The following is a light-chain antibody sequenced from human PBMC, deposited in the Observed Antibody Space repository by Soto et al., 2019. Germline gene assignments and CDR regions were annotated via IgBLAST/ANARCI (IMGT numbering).Light chain of an antibody. CDR1: QSVSSIY. CDR2: GAS. J-gene: IGKJ5*01. Sequence: EIVLTQSPGTLSLSPGERATLSCRASQSVSSIYLAWYQQKPGQAPRLLIYGASSRATGIPDRFSGSGSGTDFTLTISRLEPEDFAVYYCQQYGSSITFGRGTRLEIK. CDR3: QQYGSSIT. V-gene: IGKV3-20*01.